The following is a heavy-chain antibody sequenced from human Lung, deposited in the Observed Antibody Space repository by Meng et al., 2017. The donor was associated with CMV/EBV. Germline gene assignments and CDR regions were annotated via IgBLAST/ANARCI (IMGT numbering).Heavy chain of an antibody. Sequence: GESLKISCAASGFTFSSYSMNWVRQAPGKGLEWVSSISSSSSYIYYADSVKGRFTISRDNAKNSLYLQMNCLRAEDTAVYYCARDLAFGGWYDYWGQGPLVTVSS. CDR1: GFTFSSYS. J-gene: IGHJ4*02. D-gene: IGHD6-19*01. V-gene: IGHV3-21*01. CDR3: ARDLAFGGWYDY. CDR2: ISSSSSYI.